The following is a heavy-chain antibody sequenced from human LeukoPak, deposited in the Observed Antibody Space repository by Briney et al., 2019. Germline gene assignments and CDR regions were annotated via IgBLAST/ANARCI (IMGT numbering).Heavy chain of an antibody. CDR2: INWNGGST. CDR1: GFTFDDYG. CDR3: ARAYDSSGNLQGHAFDI. J-gene: IGHJ3*02. V-gene: IGHV3-20*04. Sequence: GGSLRLSCAAFGFTFDDYGMSWVRQAPGKGLEWVSGINWNGGSTGYADSVKGRFTISRDNAKNSLYLQMSSLRAEDTALYYCARAYDSSGNLQGHAFDIWGQGTMVTVSS. D-gene: IGHD3-22*01.